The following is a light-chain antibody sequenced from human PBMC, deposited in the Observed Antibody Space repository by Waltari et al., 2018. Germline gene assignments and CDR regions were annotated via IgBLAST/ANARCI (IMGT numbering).Light chain of an antibody. Sequence: QSGLTQPASVSGSPGQSITISCTGTSSDVGNYNLVSWYQQYPGKAPQLMVYEVTKRASGVSDRFSGSKSGSTASLTIHGLQSEDEADYYCCSYVGLGSYVFGSGTKVTVL. CDR2: EVT. V-gene: IGLV2-23*02. CDR3: CSYVGLGSYV. CDR1: SSDVGNYNL. J-gene: IGLJ1*01.